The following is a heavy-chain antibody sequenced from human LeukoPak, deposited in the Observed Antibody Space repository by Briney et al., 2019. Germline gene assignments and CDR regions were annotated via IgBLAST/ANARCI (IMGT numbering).Heavy chain of an antibody. CDR1: GFTFSSYG. CDR3: ARDRGYYDSSGYPSY. V-gene: IGHV3-33*01. D-gene: IGHD3-22*01. J-gene: IGHJ4*02. Sequence: GGPLRLSCAASGFTFSSYGMHWVRQAPGKGLEWVAVIWYDGSNKYYADSVKGRFTISRDNSKNTLYLQMNSLRAEDTAVYYCARDRGYYDSSGYPSYWGQGTLVTVSS. CDR2: IWYDGSNK.